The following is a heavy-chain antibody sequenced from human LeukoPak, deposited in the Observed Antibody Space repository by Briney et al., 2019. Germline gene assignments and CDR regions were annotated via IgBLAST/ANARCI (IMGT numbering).Heavy chain of an antibody. J-gene: IGHJ6*02. CDR3: ARSIVGATSQYGMDV. CDR1: GFTVSSNY. CDR2: IYSGGST. V-gene: IGHV3-53*04. Sequence: GASLRLSCAASGFTVSSNYMSWVRQAPGKGLEWVSVIYSGGSTYYADSVKGRFTISRHNSKNTLYLQMNSLRAEDTAVYYCARSIVGATSQYGMDVWGQGTTVTVSS. D-gene: IGHD1-26*01.